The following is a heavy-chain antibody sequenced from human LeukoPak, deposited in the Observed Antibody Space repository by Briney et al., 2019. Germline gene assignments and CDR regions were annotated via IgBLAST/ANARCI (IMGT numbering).Heavy chain of an antibody. D-gene: IGHD2-15*01. Sequence: SETLSLTCTVPDASISNYYWSWIRQPAGKGLEWIGRMYISGSANYNPSLKSRVTMSLDTSKNQFSLRLSFVTAADTAVYYCARFCSGGTCPPSWGQGTLVTVSS. CDR2: MYISGSA. CDR3: ARFCSGGTCPPS. CDR1: DASISNYY. V-gene: IGHV4-4*07. J-gene: IGHJ4*01.